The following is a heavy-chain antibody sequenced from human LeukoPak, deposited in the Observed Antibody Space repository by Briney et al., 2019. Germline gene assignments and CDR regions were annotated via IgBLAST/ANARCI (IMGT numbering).Heavy chain of an antibody. CDR3: ARSREGSDWTFEY. Sequence: SGGSLRLSRAAPGFTFSNYAMHWVRQAPGKGLEWVAFMRNDGSKKYHADSVKGRFTISGDNSKDTLYMQINSLRAEDTAVYYCARSREGSDWTFEYWGQGTLVTVSS. D-gene: IGHD6-19*01. V-gene: IGHV3-30*02. CDR1: GFTFSNYA. J-gene: IGHJ4*02. CDR2: MRNDGSKK.